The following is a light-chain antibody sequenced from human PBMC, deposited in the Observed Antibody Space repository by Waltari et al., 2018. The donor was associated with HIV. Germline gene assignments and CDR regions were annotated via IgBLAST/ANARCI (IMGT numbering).Light chain of an antibody. CDR1: KLGDQY. Sequence: SSDLTQPPSVSVSPGQPASIHCSGDKLGDQYVCWYQHRPGQSPVLVIYRDIKRPSGIPERFSGSNSGNTATLTISGTQALDEADYYCQAWDSNTAIFGGGTKLTVL. CDR3: QAWDSNTAI. CDR2: RDI. J-gene: IGLJ2*01. V-gene: IGLV3-1*01.